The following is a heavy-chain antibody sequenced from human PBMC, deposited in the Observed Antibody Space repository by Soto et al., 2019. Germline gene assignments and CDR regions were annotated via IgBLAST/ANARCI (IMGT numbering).Heavy chain of an antibody. CDR2: ISAYNGNT. V-gene: IGHV1-18*01. CDR3: AREPPLALLFGEFYYYYRYVMDV. D-gene: IGHD2-21*01. Sequence: VKGSCKASGYTFTSYDISLVRHAPGQKLEWMGWISAYNGNTNYAQKLQGRVTMTTDTSTSTAYMELRSLNSDDTAVYYCAREPPLALLFGEFYYYYRYVMDVPPRGNAVTVSS. J-gene: IGHJ6*02. CDR1: GYTFTSYD.